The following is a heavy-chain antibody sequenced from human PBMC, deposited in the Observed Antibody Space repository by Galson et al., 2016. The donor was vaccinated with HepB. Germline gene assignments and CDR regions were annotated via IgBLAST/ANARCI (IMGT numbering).Heavy chain of an antibody. Sequence: ETLSLTCTVSGGSISSSSYYWGWIRQPPGKGLEWIGSIYYSGSTYYNPSLKSRVTISVDTSKNQFSLKLSYVTAAGTAVYYCARHLKIQLWLRGNWFDPWGQGTLVTVSS. J-gene: IGHJ5*02. V-gene: IGHV4-39*01. CDR3: ARHLKIQLWLRGNWFDP. D-gene: IGHD5-18*01. CDR1: GGSISSSSYY. CDR2: IYYSGST.